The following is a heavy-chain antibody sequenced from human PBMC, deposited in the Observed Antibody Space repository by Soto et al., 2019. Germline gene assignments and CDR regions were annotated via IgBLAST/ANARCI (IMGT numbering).Heavy chain of an antibody. CDR2: IDWDDDK. CDR1: GFSLSTSGMC. Sequence: SVPTLVNPTQTLTLTCTFSGFSLSTSGMCVSWIRQPPGKVLEWLALIDWDDDKYYSTSLKTRLTISKDTSKNQVVLTMTNMDPVDTATYYCARFQQWLGAFDIWGQGTMVTVSS. V-gene: IGHV2-70*01. CDR3: ARFQQWLGAFDI. D-gene: IGHD6-19*01. J-gene: IGHJ3*02.